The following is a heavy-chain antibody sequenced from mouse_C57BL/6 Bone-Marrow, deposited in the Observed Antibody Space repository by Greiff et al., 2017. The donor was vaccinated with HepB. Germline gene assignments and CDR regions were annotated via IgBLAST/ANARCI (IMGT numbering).Heavy chain of an antibody. CDR1: GYSFTGYY. J-gene: IGHJ3*01. Sequence: VHVKQSGPELVKPGASVKISCKASGYSFTGYYMNWVKQSPEKSLEWIGEINPSTGGTTYNQKFKAKATLTVDKSSSTAYMQLKSLTSEDSAVYYCARGGYDYPWFAYWGQGTLVTVSA. CDR3: ARGGYDYPWFAY. CDR2: INPSTGGT. D-gene: IGHD2-4*01. V-gene: IGHV1-42*01.